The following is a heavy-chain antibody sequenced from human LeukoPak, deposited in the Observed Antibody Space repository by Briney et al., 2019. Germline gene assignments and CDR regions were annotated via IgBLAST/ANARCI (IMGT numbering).Heavy chain of an antibody. CDR1: GFTFGGFN. D-gene: IGHD1-14*01. CDR2: ISSSSSYI. Sequence: GGSLRLSCAASGFTFGGFNMNSVRQAPGKGLEWVASISSSSSYIYNADSVKGRFTISRDNAKNSLYLQMDSLRAEDTAVYYCARDGAGHYFDYCGQGALVTVSS. CDR3: ARDGAGHYFDY. J-gene: IGHJ4*02. V-gene: IGHV3-21*01.